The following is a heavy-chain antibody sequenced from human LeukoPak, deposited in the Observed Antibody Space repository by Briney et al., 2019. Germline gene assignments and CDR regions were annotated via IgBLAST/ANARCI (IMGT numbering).Heavy chain of an antibody. CDR3: ARGPLMTTVRGWFDP. V-gene: IGHV4-30-2*01. CDR2: IYHSGST. J-gene: IGHJ5*02. D-gene: IGHD4-17*01. Sequence: SETLSLTCAVSGGSISSGGYSWSWIRQPPGKGLEWIGYIYHSGSTNYNPSLKSRVTISVDTSKNQFSLKLSSVTAADTAVYYCARGPLMTTVRGWFDPWGQGTLVTVSS. CDR1: GGSISSGGYS.